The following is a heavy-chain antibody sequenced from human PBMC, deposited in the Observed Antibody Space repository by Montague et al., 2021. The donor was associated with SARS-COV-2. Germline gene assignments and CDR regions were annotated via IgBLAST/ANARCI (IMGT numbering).Heavy chain of an antibody. CDR3: ARVQGVLWFGELTDPYYGMDV. CDR2: ISAYNGNT. D-gene: IGHD3-10*01. CDR1: GYTFTSYG. V-gene: IGHV1-18*01. J-gene: IGHJ6*02. Sequence: QSGAEVKKPGESLKISCKASGYTFTSYGISWVRQAPGQGLEWMGWISAYNGNTNYAQKLQGRVTMTAGTSTSTAYMELRSLRSDDTAVYYCARVQGVLWFGELTDPYYGMDVWGQGTTVTVSS.